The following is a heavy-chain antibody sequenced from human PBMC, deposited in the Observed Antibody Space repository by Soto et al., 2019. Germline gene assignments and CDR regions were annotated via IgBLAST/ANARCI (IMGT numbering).Heavy chain of an antibody. CDR3: ARDLGSGYEHYYYYGMDV. Sequence: ASVKVSCKASGYTFTSYYMHWVRQAPGQGLEWMGIINPSGGSTSYAQKFQGRVTMTRDTSTSTVYMELSSLRSEDTAVYYCARDLGSGYEHYYYYGMDVWGQGTTVTVSS. D-gene: IGHD5-12*01. CDR2: INPSGGST. V-gene: IGHV1-46*01. CDR1: GYTFTSYY. J-gene: IGHJ6*02.